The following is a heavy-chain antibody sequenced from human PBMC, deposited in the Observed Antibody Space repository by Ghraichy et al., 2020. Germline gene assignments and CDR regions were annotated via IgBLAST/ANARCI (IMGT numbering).Heavy chain of an antibody. CDR1: GFTVSSNY. Sequence: GESLNISCAASGFTVSSNYMSWVRQAPGKGLEWVSVIYSGGSTYYADSVKGRFTISRDNSKNTLYLQMNSLRAEDTAVYYCARVNDYGDYVYYYYMDVWGKGTTVTVSS. V-gene: IGHV3-66*02. CDR3: ARVNDYGDYVYYYYMDV. J-gene: IGHJ6*03. D-gene: IGHD4-17*01. CDR2: IYSGGST.